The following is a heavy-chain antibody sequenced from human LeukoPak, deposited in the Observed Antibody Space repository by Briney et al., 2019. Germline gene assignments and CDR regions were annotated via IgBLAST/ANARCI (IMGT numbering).Heavy chain of an antibody. J-gene: IGHJ4*02. CDR1: GFTFSRYW. CDR2: VNSDGSST. V-gene: IGHV3-74*01. Sequence: GGSLRLSCAASGFTFSRYWMHWVRQAPGKGLVWVSRVNSDGSSTSYADSVKGRFTISRDNAKNTLYLQMNSLRAEDTAVYYCASPLTTVTALWDWGQGTLVTVSS. D-gene: IGHD4-17*01. CDR3: ASPLTTVTALWD.